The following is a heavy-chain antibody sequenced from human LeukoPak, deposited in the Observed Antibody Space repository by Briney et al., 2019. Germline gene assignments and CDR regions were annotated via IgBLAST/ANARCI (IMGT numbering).Heavy chain of an antibody. J-gene: IGHJ4*02. D-gene: IGHD3-16*01. CDR2: INQDGSDK. CDR1: GFSFSSYW. CDR3: ARELNGYGYYFFDY. Sequence: PGGSLRLSCAASGFSFSSYWMSWVRQAPGKGLEWVANINQDGSDKYYVDSVKGRFTISRDNAKNSLYLQMNGLGAEDTAVYYCARELNGYGYYFFDYWGPGTLVTVSS. V-gene: IGHV3-7*01.